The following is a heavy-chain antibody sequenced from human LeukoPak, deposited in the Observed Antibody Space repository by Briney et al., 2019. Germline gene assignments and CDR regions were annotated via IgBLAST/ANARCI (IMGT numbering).Heavy chain of an antibody. CDR2: ISGSGGST. Sequence: GGSLRLSCAASGFTFSSYAMSWVRQAPGEGLEWVSAISGSGGSTYYADSVKGRFTISRDNSKNTLYLQMNSLRAEDTAVYYRAKGVAAAGIFDYWGQGTLVTVSS. CDR3: AKGVAAAGIFDY. J-gene: IGHJ4*02. V-gene: IGHV3-23*01. D-gene: IGHD6-13*01. CDR1: GFTFSSYA.